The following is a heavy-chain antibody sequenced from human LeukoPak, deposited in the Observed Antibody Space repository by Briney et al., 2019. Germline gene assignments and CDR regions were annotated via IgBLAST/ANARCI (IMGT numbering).Heavy chain of an antibody. CDR1: GYSFTSFW. J-gene: IGHJ6*02. CDR2: IYPGDSDT. Sequence: GESLKISCKASGYSFTSFWIGWVRQMPGRGLEWMGIIYPGDSDTRFSPSFQGQVTISADKSISTAYLQWNSLKASDTAMYYCARHIVRATAALDTGGYYYSVDVWGQGTTVTVSS. D-gene: IGHD1-26*01. V-gene: IGHV5-51*01. CDR3: ARHIVRATAALDTGGYYYSVDV.